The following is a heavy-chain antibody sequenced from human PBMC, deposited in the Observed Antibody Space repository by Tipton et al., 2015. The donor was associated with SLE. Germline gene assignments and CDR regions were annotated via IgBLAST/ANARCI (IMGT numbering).Heavy chain of an antibody. CDR1: GGSFSGYY. CDR2: INHSGST. V-gene: IGHV4-34*01. Sequence: LRLSCAVYGGSFSGYYWSWIRQPPGKGLEWIGEINHSGSTNYNPSLKSRVTISVDTSKNQFSLKLCSVTAADTAVYYCARGKDIVVARDAFDIWGQGTMVTVSS. CDR3: ARGKDIVVARDAFDI. J-gene: IGHJ3*02. D-gene: IGHD2-15*01.